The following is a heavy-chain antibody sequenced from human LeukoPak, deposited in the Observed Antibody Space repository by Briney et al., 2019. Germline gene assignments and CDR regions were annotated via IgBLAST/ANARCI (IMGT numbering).Heavy chain of an antibody. CDR1: GDSISSDC. CDR2: IYYSGIT. J-gene: IGHJ5*02. V-gene: IGHV4-59*08. Sequence: PSETLSLTCTVSGDSISSDCWNWIRQSPGKGLEWIGYIYYSGITNYNPSLKSRVTISLDTSKNQFSLKLRSVTAADTAVYYCARQTQGYCRSTSCHSWFDPWGQGTLVSVSS. CDR3: ARQTQGYCRSTSCHSWFDP. D-gene: IGHD2-2*01.